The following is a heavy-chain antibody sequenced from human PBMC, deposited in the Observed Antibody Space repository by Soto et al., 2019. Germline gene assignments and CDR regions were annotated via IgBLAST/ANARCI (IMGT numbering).Heavy chain of an antibody. V-gene: IGHV4-34*01. CDR1: GASVSGYY. Sequence: PXATLSLTCAVYGASVSGYYWSWIRQSPEKGLEWIGEIDHSGSTKYNPSLNSRVTMLVDTSKKQFSLKVTSVTAADTATYYCATGGPINPQFRGLILNNYFDSWGQGTPVTVSS. CDR2: IDHSGST. D-gene: IGHD3-10*01. J-gene: IGHJ5*01. CDR3: ATGGPINPQFRGLILNNYFDS.